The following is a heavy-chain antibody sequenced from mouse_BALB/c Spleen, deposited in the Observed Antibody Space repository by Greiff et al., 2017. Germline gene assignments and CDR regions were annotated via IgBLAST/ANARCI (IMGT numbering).Heavy chain of an antibody. CDR2: ISDGGSYT. CDR3: ARGDYGMDAMDY. Sequence: EVQLVESGGGLVKPGGSLKLSCAASGFTFSDYYMYWVRQTPEKRLEWVATISDGGSYTYYPDSVKGRFTISRDNAKNNLYLQMSSLKSEDTAMYYCARGDYGMDAMDYWGQGTSVTVSS. CDR1: GFTFSDYY. V-gene: IGHV5-4*02. J-gene: IGHJ4*01. D-gene: IGHD1-1*01.